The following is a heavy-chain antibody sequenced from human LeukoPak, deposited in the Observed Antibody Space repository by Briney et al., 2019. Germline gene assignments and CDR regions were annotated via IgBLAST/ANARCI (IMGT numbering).Heavy chain of an antibody. CDR1: GFTFNNAW. CDR2: ISASGGST. J-gene: IGHJ4*02. Sequence: GGSLRLSCVASGFTFNNAWMNWVRQAPGKGLEWVSGISASGGSTSYADSVRGRFTISRDNSKNTLYAQMNSLRDEDTAVYYCAKGQRWESPHYLDSWGQGTLSPSPQ. D-gene: IGHD1-26*01. V-gene: IGHV3-23*01. CDR3: AKGQRWESPHYLDS.